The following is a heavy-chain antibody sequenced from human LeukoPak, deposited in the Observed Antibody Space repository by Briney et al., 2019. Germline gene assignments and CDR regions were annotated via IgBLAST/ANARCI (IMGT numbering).Heavy chain of an antibody. V-gene: IGHV3-66*02. CDR1: GFTFSSNY. Sequence: GGSLRLSCAASGFTFSSNYMSWVRQAPGKGLEWVSVIYSGGSTYSADSVKGRFTISRDNSKNTLYLQMNSLRVEDTAVYYCARDSSGHLDNWFDPWGQGTLVTVSS. J-gene: IGHJ5*02. D-gene: IGHD3-22*01. CDR2: IYSGGST. CDR3: ARDSSGHLDNWFDP.